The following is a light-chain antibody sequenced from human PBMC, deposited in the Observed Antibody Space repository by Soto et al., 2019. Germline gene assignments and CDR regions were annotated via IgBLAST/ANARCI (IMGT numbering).Light chain of an antibody. Sequence: IQLTQSPSSLSASVGDRVTISCRASQGIANFLAWYQQKPGKAPKLLIYGASTLQSGVPSRFNGSGSGTDFTLTISSLQHEDFSTYYCQRLNSFPIPFGPGTKVDIK. CDR1: QGIANF. J-gene: IGKJ3*01. CDR2: GAS. V-gene: IGKV1-9*01. CDR3: QRLNSFPIP.